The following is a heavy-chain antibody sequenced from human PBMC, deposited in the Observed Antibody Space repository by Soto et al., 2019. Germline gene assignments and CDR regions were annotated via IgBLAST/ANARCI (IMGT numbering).Heavy chain of an antibody. J-gene: IGHJ6*02. CDR1: GGSVSSGSYY. Sequence: QVQLQESGPGLVKPSETLSLTCTVSGGSVSSGSYYWSWIRQPPGKGLEWIGYIYYSGSTNYNPSLKSRVTISVDTSKNQFSLKLSSVTAADTAVYYCARALGSYSNHYYYYGMDVWGQGTTVTVSS. D-gene: IGHD4-4*01. CDR2: IYYSGST. CDR3: ARALGSYSNHYYYYGMDV. V-gene: IGHV4-61*01.